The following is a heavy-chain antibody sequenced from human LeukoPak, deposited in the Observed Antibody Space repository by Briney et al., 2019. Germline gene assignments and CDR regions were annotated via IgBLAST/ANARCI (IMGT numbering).Heavy chain of an antibody. J-gene: IGHJ6*02. D-gene: IGHD5-18*01. CDR2: IIPILGIA. CDR3: SYGNPDDYYYYGMDV. CDR1: GGTFSSYA. Sequence: SVKVSCKASGGTFSSYAISWVRQAPGQGLEWMGRIIPILGIANYAQKFQGRVTITADKSTSTAYMELSSLRSEDTAVYLCSYGNPDDYYYYGMDVWGQGTAVTVSS. V-gene: IGHV1-69*04.